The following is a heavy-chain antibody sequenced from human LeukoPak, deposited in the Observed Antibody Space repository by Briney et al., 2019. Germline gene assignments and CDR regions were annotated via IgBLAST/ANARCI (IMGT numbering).Heavy chain of an antibody. J-gene: IGHJ4*02. D-gene: IGHD2-2*01. Sequence: GGSLRLSCAASGFTFSSYWMSWFGQAPGKGLEWLANIKQDGSEKYYVDSVKGRFTISRDNAKNSLYLQMNSLRAEDTAVYYCARIVVVPAAYYFDYWGQGTLVTVSS. CDR1: GFTFSSYW. V-gene: IGHV3-7*01. CDR2: IKQDGSEK. CDR3: ARIVVVPAAYYFDY.